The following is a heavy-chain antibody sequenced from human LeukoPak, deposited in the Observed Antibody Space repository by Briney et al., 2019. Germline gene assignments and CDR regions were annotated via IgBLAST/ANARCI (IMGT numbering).Heavy chain of an antibody. V-gene: IGHV4-59*01. CDR3: ARERGAGPFDY. J-gene: IGHJ4*02. D-gene: IGHD6-19*01. CDR2: IYYSGST. Sequence: PSETLSLTCTVSGDSISSYYWSWIRQPPGKGLEWIGYIYYSGSTNYNPSLKSRVTISVDTSKNQFSLKLSSVTAADTAVYYCARERGAGPFDYWGQGTLVTVSS. CDR1: GDSISSYY.